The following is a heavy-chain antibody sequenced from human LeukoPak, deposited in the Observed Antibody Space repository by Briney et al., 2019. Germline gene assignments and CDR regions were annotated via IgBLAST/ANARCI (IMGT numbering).Heavy chain of an antibody. J-gene: IGHJ5*02. CDR3: ASLHGYGSGRP. D-gene: IGHD3-10*01. CDR1: GGSISGYY. V-gene: IGHV4-59*08. CDR2: IYYSEST. Sequence: SETLSLTCIVSGGSISGYYWSWIRQPPGKGLEWSGYIYYSESTNYTPSLKSRVTITVDSSKNQFSRKPSSVTAADAAVYYCASLHGYGSGRPWGQGTLVTVSS.